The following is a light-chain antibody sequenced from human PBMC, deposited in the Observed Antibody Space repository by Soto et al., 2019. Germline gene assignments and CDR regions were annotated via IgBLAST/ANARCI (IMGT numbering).Light chain of an antibody. J-gene: IGKJ5*01. CDR3: QQYNSFSLIT. Sequence: DIQMTQSPSTLSAAVGDRFTITCRASQTISSWLAWYQQKPGKAPKLLISDASILENGVPSTFSGTGSGTEFTLTTTNLQPDDFATYFCQQYNSFSLITFGQGTRREIK. CDR2: DAS. V-gene: IGKV1-5*01. CDR1: QTISSW.